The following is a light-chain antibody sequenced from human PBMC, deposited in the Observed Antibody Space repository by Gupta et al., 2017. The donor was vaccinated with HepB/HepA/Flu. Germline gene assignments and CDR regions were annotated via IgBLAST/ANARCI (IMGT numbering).Light chain of an antibody. V-gene: IGKV3-11*01. CDR3: QQRSNWPPT. CDR1: ESVSNY. Sequence: EIVLTQSPATLSLSPGERATLSCRASESVSNYLAWYQQKPGQAPRLLIYDASNRATGIPARFSGSGSGTDFTLTISRIEPEDFAVYYCQQRSNWPPTFGQGTKVEIK. J-gene: IGKJ1*01. CDR2: DAS.